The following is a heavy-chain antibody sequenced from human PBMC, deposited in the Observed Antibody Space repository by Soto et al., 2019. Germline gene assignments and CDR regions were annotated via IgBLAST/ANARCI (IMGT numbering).Heavy chain of an antibody. CDR3: ARDDVTSMGGIVA. J-gene: IGHJ5*02. CDR1: GGTXXXXX. CDR2: IIPILDMT. Sequence: QVQLVQSGAEVKKPGSSVKVSCKTPGGTXXXXXXXXXXXAPGQGLEWMGRIIPILDMTNFAQKFQGRVTXXXXXXXXXXXXXXXXXXXXXTAVYYCARDDVTSMGGIVAWGQGTLVTVSS. V-gene: IGHV1-69*02. D-gene: IGHD5-18*01.